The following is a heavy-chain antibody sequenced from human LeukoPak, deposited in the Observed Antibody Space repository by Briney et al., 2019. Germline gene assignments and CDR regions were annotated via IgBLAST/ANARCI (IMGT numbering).Heavy chain of an antibody. CDR3: TRDGGYYDILTGSLNFDY. CDR1: GFTFGDYA. V-gene: IGHV3-49*03. Sequence: GGSLRLSCTASGFTFGDYAMSWFRQAPGKGLEWVGFIRSKAYGGTTEYAASVKGRFTISRDDSKSIAYLQMNSLKTEDTAVYYCTRDGGYYDILTGSLNFDYWGQGTLVTVSS. J-gene: IGHJ4*02. CDR2: IRSKAYGGTT. D-gene: IGHD3-9*01.